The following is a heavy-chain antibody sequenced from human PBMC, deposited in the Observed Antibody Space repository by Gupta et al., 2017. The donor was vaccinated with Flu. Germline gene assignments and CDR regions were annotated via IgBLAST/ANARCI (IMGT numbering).Heavy chain of an antibody. Sequence: RHIAGKGRDWVANRNQEGSDQDYVVVVKGQFTISRDSAKNSLHLQMNDLRIEDTAVYYCARESHDNRYRCFETWGQVSRVTDSS. CDR2: RNQEGSDQ. D-gene: IGHD5-18*01. V-gene: IGHV3-7*01. J-gene: IGHJ5*02. CDR3: ARESHDNRYRCFET.